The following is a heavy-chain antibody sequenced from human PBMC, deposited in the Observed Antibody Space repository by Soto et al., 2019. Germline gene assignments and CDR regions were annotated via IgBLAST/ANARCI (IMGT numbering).Heavy chain of an antibody. D-gene: IGHD6-19*01. Sequence: QLQMQESGPGLVKPSETLSLTCTVSGGSITISTYYWGWIRQPPGKGLEWIGSIYYSGSTYYNPSLKGRVTMSVDTSKNQFSLKLSSVTAADTAVYYCARHGQLYNSGWYLNWFDPWGQGTLVTVSS. CDR2: IYYSGST. V-gene: IGHV4-39*01. J-gene: IGHJ5*02. CDR3: ARHGQLYNSGWYLNWFDP. CDR1: GGSITISTYY.